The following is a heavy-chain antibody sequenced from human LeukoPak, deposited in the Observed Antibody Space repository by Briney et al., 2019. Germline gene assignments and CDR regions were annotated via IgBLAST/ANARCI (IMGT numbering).Heavy chain of an antibody. CDR3: ARDRTWGSYRTFDY. CDR1: GGTFSSYA. J-gene: IGHJ4*02. CDR2: IIPIFGTA. Sequence: SVKVSFKASGGTFSSYAISWVRQAPGQGLEWMGGIIPIFGTANYAQKFQGRVTITADESTSTAYMELSSLRSEDTAVYYCARDRTWGSYRTFDYWGQGTLVTVSS. D-gene: IGHD3-16*02. V-gene: IGHV1-69*19.